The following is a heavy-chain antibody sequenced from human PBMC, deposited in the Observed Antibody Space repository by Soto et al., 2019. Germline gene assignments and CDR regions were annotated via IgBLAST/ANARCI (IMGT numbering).Heavy chain of an antibody. CDR2: ISYDGSNK. D-gene: IGHD3-10*01. CDR3: AKLMVRDRDFDY. V-gene: IGHV3-30*18. J-gene: IGHJ4*02. CDR1: GFTFSSYG. Sequence: QVQLVESGGGVVQPGRSLRLSCAASGFTFSSYGMHWVRQAPGKGLEWVAVISYDGSNKYYADSVKGRFTISRDNSKNTMYLQMNSLRAEDTAVYYCAKLMVRDRDFDYWGQGTLVTVSS.